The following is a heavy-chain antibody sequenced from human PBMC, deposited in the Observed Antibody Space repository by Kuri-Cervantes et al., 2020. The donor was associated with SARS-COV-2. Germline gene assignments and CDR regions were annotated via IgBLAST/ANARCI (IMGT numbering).Heavy chain of an antibody. D-gene: IGHD5-18*01. CDR1: GFTFSSYA. V-gene: IGHV3-48*01. CDR2: ISSSSSTI. J-gene: IGHJ3*02. Sequence: GESLKISCAASGFTFSSYAMSWVRQAPGKGLEWVSHISSSSSTIYYAESVRGRFTISRDNVKDSLYLQMNSLRAEDTAVYYCARDPDITMPPDAFDIWGHGTMVTVSS. CDR3: ARDPDITMPPDAFDI.